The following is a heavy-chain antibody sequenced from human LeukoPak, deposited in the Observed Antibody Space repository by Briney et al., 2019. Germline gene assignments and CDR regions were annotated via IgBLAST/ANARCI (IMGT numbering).Heavy chain of an antibody. J-gene: IGHJ3*01. CDR2: ISGSSGST. V-gene: IGHV3-23*01. D-gene: IGHD3-22*01. CDR1: GFTFSSSA. Sequence: PGGSLRLSCAASGFTFSSSAMSWVRQAPGKGLEWVSTISGSSGSTYYADSVKGRFTISRDNSKNTLYLQMNSLTAEDTAVYYCARARLVVISPSGAFHLWGQGTMVTASS. CDR3: ARARLVVISPSGAFHL.